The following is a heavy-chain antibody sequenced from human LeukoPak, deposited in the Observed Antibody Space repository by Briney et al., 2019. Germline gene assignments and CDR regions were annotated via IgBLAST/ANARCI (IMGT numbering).Heavy chain of an antibody. CDR3: AKAHPSVEMATITLGGYFDY. Sequence: GGSLRLSCAASGFTFDDYAMHWVRQAPGKGLEGGSGISWNSGSIGYADSVKGRFTISRDNAKNSLYLQMNSLRAEDTALYYCAKAHPSVEMATITLGGYFDYWGQGTLSPSPQ. CDR1: GFTFDDYA. CDR2: ISWNSGSI. J-gene: IGHJ4*02. V-gene: IGHV3-9*01. D-gene: IGHD5-24*01.